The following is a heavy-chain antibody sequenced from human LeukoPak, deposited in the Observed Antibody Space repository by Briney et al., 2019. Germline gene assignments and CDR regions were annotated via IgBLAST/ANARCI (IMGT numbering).Heavy chain of an antibody. V-gene: IGHV4-61*02. CDR2: TYTTGST. Sequence: SQTLSLTCTVSGGSIRSGDYYWSWIRQPAGKGLEWIGRTYTTGSTNYNPSLKSRVTISVDTSKDQFSLKLSSVTAADTAVYYCARDLYWAFDIWGQGTMVTVSS. J-gene: IGHJ3*02. CDR3: ARDLYWAFDI. D-gene: IGHD2-8*02. CDR1: GGSIRSGDYY.